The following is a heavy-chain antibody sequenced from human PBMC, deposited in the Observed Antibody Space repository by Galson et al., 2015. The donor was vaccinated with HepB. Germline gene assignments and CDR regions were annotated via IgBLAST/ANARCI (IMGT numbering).Heavy chain of an antibody. CDR3: ARVKHIVVVTGPGDY. CDR1: GFTFSDYN. J-gene: IGHJ4*02. D-gene: IGHD2-21*02. V-gene: IGHV3-21*01. CDR2: ISSSSSNI. Sequence: SLRLSCAASGFTFSDYNMNWVRQAPGKGLEWVSPISSSSSNIYYVDSVRGRFTISRDNAKNSLYLQMNSLRAEDTALYYCARVKHIVVVTGPGDYWGQGILVTVSS.